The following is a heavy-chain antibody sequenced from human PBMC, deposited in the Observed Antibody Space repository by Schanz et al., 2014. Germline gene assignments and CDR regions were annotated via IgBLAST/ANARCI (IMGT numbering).Heavy chain of an antibody. CDR1: GFTFRSYA. V-gene: IGHV3-23*04. J-gene: IGHJ6*02. D-gene: IGHD3-22*01. Sequence: VQLVESGGGVVQPGRSLRLSCAASGFTFRSYAMTWVRQAPGKGLDWVSAISGSGSSTYYADSVKGRFTIPRDNSKNTLYLQMNSLRAEDTAVYYCAKIRYDSSGYYLPYYGMDVWGQGTTVIVSS. CDR2: ISGSGSST. CDR3: AKIRYDSSGYYLPYYGMDV.